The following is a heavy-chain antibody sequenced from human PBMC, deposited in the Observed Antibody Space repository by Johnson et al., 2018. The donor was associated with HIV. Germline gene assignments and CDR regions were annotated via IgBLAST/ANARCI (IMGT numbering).Heavy chain of an antibody. Sequence: EKLVESGGGLVQPGGSLRLSCAASGFTFSSYWMSWVRQAPGKGLEWVANIKQDGREKHYVESVKGRFTISRDNAKNSLYLQMNSLRAEDTAVYYCARERLRAGAFDIWGQGTMVTVSS. D-gene: IGHD6-13*01. V-gene: IGHV3-7*05. CDR1: GFTFSSYW. CDR3: ARERLRAGAFDI. J-gene: IGHJ3*02. CDR2: IKQDGREK.